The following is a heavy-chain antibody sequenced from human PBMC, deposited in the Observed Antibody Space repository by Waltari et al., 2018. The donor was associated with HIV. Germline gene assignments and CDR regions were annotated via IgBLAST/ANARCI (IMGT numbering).Heavy chain of an antibody. D-gene: IGHD3-22*01. J-gene: IGHJ4*02. CDR1: GFDFKKYW. V-gene: IGHV3-15*01. CDR2: IKSKQSGGTV. CDR3: TTGSSGAEDY. Sequence: EVQLVESGGGLVKHGESLRVSCAASGFDFKKYWMSWFRQAPEKGLEGVGRIKSKQSGGTVDYAAPVKGRFTISRDDSKNMMYLQMDSLESEDTAVYYCTTGSSGAEDYWGQGTLVTVSS.